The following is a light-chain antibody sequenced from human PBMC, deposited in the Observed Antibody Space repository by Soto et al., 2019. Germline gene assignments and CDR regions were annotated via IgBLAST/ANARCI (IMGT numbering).Light chain of an antibody. CDR1: QSISSY. CDR3: QHQGT. J-gene: IGKJ1*01. CDR2: GAS. V-gene: IGKV3-15*01. Sequence: EIVMTRSPATLSVSPGERPTLSCRASQSISSYLAWYQQKPGQAPRLLIYGASTRATGIPDRFSGSGSGTEFTLTISSLQSEDFAVYYCQHQGTFGQGTKVDIK.